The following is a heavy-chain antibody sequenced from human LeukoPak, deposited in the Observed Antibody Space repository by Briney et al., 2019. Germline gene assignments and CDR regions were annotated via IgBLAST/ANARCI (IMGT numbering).Heavy chain of an antibody. CDR2: IYYSVST. Sequence: SETLSLTCTVSGGSISSSSYYWGWIRQPPGKGLEWIGSIYYSVSTYYNPSLKSRVTMSVDTSKNQFSLKLSSVTAADTAVYYCASATYYDFWSGQYYFDYWGQGTLVTVSS. V-gene: IGHV4-39*01. D-gene: IGHD3-3*01. CDR3: ASATYYDFWSGQYYFDY. CDR1: GGSISSSSYY. J-gene: IGHJ4*02.